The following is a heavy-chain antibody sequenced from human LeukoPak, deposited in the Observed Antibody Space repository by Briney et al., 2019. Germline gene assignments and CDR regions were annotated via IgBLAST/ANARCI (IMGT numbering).Heavy chain of an antibody. CDR3: ARGDSGSFSQFDC. Sequence: SETLSLTCTVSGGSISSYYWSWIRQPPGKGLEWIGYIYYSGNTNYNPSLKSRVTISVDTSKNQFSLKLSSVTAADTAVYYCARGDSGSFSQFDCWGQGTLVTVSS. CDR2: IYYSGNT. D-gene: IGHD1-26*01. CDR1: GGSISSYY. V-gene: IGHV4-59*01. J-gene: IGHJ4*02.